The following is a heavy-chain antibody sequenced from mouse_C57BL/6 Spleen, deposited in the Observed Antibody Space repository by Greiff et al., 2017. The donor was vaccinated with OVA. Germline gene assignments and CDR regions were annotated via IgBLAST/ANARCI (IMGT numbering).Heavy chain of an antibody. CDR1: GYTFTDYE. D-gene: IGHD2-5*01. J-gene: IGHJ3*01. V-gene: IGHV1-15*01. CDR2: IDPETGGT. Sequence: QVQLQQSGAELVRPGASVTLSCKASGYTFTDYEMHWVKQTPVHGLEWIGAIDPETGGTAYNQKFKGKAILTADKSSSTAYMELRSLTSEDSAVYYCTREAYSNYGCAYWGQGTLVTVSA. CDR3: TREAYSNYGCAY.